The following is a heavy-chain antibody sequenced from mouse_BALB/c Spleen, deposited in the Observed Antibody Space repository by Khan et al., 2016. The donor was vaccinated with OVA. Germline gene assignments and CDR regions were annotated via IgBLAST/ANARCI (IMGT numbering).Heavy chain of an antibody. J-gene: IGHJ4*01. CDR3: AGAYYRYNSDYAMDY. V-gene: IGHV2-6-4*01. CDR1: GFSLPRYN. Sequence: QVQLKESGPGLVAPSQSLSITCTVSGFSLPRYNIHWVRQPPGKVLEWLGMILGGGDSDYNSTLKTRLSNSKDNSTSQDFLKMNSLKADDTAMYYCAGAYYRYNSDYAMDYWGQGTSVTVAS. CDR2: ILGGGDS. D-gene: IGHD2-14*01.